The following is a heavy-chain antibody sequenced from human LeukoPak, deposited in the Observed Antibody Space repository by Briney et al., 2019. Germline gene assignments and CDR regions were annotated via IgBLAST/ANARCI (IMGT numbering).Heavy chain of an antibody. CDR3: ARGLSIAAPNFDY. D-gene: IGHD6-6*01. CDR2: IYYSGST. Sequence: PSKTLSLTCTVYGGSISSYYWSWIRQPPGKGLEWIGYIYYSGSTNYNPSLKSRVTISVDTSKNQFSLKLSSVTAADTAVYYCARGLSIAAPNFDYWGQGTLVTVSS. J-gene: IGHJ4*02. CDR1: GGSISSYY. V-gene: IGHV4-59*01.